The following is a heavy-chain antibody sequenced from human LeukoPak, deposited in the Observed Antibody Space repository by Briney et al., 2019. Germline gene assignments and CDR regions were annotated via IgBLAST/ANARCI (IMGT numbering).Heavy chain of an antibody. CDR3: ARGLWLVQFTDY. CDR1: GYTLTGYY. D-gene: IGHD6-19*01. V-gene: IGHV1-2*02. CDR2: INPNSGGT. Sequence: ASVKVSCKASGYTLTGYYMHWVRQAPGQGLEWMGWINPNSGGTNYAQKFQGRVTMTRDTSISTAYMELSRLRSDDTAVYYCARGLWLVQFTDYWGQGTLVTVSS. J-gene: IGHJ4*02.